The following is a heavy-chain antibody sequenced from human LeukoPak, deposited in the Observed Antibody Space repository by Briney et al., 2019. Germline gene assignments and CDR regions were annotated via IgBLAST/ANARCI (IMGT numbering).Heavy chain of an antibody. J-gene: IGHJ4*02. D-gene: IGHD3-10*01. CDR1: GFTFNAYN. V-gene: IGHV1-18*04. CDR2: ISAYNGNT. Sequence: GASVKVSCKASGFTFNAYNIHWVRQAPGQGLEWMGWISAYNGNTNYAQKLQGRVTMTTDTSTSTAYMELRSLRSDDTAVYYCARWLMVRGVIFWFDYWGQGTLVTVSS. CDR3: ARWLMVRGVIFWFDY.